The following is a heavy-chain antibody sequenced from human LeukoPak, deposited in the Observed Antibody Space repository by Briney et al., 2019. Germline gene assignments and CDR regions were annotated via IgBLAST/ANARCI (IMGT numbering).Heavy chain of an antibody. CDR3: TSDTFGARDS. CDR2: INTDGSYT. CDR1: GFTFSSYW. J-gene: IGHJ4*02. D-gene: IGHD3-10*01. V-gene: IGHV3-74*01. Sequence: GGSLRLSCAASGFTFSSYWMHWVRQAPGKGLVWVSRINTDGSYTSYADSVKGRFTISRDNAKNTLYLQMNSLRAEATAVSYRTSDTFGARDSWGQGTLVTVSS.